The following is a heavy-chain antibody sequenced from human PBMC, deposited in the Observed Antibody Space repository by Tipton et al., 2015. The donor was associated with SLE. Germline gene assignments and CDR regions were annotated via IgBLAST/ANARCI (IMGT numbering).Heavy chain of an antibody. CDR3: ARGGMSMVRGVPFDL. D-gene: IGHD3-10*01. J-gene: IGHJ4*02. Sequence: SLRLSCAASGFTFSDYVVSWVRQVADKGLEWVSSVSGGGDTYYSESVKGRFTISRDNGKNTVFLHMNSLRVDDTAIYYCARGGMSMVRGVPFDLWGQGTLAIVSP. CDR1: GFTFSDYV. V-gene: IGHV3-23*01. CDR2: VSGGGDT.